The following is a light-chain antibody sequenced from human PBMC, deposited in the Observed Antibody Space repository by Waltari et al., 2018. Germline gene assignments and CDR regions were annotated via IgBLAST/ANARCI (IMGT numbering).Light chain of an antibody. CDR3: SSYAGSNKFVV. V-gene: IGLV2-8*01. Sequence: QSALTQPPSASGSPGQSVPISCTGPSSDVGGYNYVSWYQQPPGKAPKLMIYEVSKRPSGVPDRFSGSKSGNTASLTVSGLQAEDEADYYCSSYAGSNKFVVFGGGTKLTVL. CDR1: SSDVGGYNY. J-gene: IGLJ2*01. CDR2: EVS.